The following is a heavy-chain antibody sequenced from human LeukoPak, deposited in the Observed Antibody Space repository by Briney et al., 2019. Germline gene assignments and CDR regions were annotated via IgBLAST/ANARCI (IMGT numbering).Heavy chain of an antibody. CDR3: ARDQGEYYYDSSGYPSY. CDR1: GFTFSSYW. V-gene: IGHV3-74*01. J-gene: IGHJ4*02. D-gene: IGHD3-22*01. Sequence: GGSLRLSCAASGFTFSSYWMHWVRQAPGKGLVWVSRINSDGSSTSYADSVKGRFTISRDNAKNTLYLQMNSLRAEDTAVYYRARDQGEYYYDSSGYPSYWGQGTLVTVSS. CDR2: INSDGSST.